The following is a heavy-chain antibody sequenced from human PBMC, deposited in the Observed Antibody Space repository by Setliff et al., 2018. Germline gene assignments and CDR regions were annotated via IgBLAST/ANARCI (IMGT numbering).Heavy chain of an antibody. CDR1: GGSISSYY. CDR3: ARRPYSSSFLSPFVGNWFDP. V-gene: IGHV4-59*01. J-gene: IGHJ5*02. CDR2: IYYSGST. Sequence: SETLSLTCTVSGGSISSYYWSWIRQPPGKGLEWIGYIYYSGSTNYNPSLKSRVTISVDTSKNQFSLKLSSVAAADTAVYYCARRPYSSSFLSPFVGNWFDPWGQGTLVTVSS. D-gene: IGHD6-13*01.